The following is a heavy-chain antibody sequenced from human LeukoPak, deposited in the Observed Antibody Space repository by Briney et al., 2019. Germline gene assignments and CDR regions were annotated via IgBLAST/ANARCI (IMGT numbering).Heavy chain of an antibody. CDR3: ASHYYDSSPYMDV. V-gene: IGHV4-4*07. CDR2: IYISGNA. CDR1: GGSISSYY. Sequence: PSETLSLTCTVSGGSISSYYWNWIRQPAGKGLEWIGRIYISGNANYNPSLKSRITMSVDTSKNQFSLKLSSVTAADTAVYYCASHYYDSSPYMDVWGKGTTVTISS. J-gene: IGHJ6*03. D-gene: IGHD3-22*01.